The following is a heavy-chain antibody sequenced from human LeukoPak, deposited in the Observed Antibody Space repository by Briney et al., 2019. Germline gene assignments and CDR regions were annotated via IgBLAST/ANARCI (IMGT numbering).Heavy chain of an antibody. J-gene: IGHJ4*02. CDR2: ISSSSSYI. V-gene: IGHV3-21*01. CDR1: GFTSSSYS. CDR3: ARGSYSSSWYADY. D-gene: IGHD6-13*01. Sequence: GGSLRLSCAASGFTSSSYSMNWVRQAPGKGLEWVSSISSSSSYIYYADSVKGRFTISRDNAKNSLYLQMNSLRAEDTAVYYCARGSYSSSWYADYWGQGTLVTVSS.